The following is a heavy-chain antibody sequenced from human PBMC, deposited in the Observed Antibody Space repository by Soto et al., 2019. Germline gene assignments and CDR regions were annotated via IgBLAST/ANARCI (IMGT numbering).Heavy chain of an antibody. V-gene: IGHV7-4-1*01. CDR2: INTNTGNP. D-gene: IGHD3-22*01. CDR3: ARSAAMIVVAANWFDP. J-gene: IGHJ5*02. CDR1: GYTFTSYA. Sequence: ASVKVSCMASGYTFTSYAMNWVRQAPGQGLEWMGWINTNTGNPTYAQGFTGRFVFSLDTSVSTAYLQICSLKAEDTAVYYCARSAAMIVVAANWFDPWGQGTLVTVS.